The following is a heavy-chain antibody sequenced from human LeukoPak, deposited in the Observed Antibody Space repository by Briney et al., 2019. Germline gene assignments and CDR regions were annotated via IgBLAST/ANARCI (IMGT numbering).Heavy chain of an antibody. CDR3: SRSSNAFDT. CDR2: TSSDGSNK. D-gene: IGHD6-13*01. V-gene: IGHV3-30*03. J-gene: IGHJ3*02. CDR1: GFTSSTYG. Sequence: GGSLRLSCAASGFTSSTYGMHRVRQAPGKGLEWVAVTSSDGSNKYYADSVKGRFTISRDNSKNTLYLQMNSLRAEDTAVYYCSRSSNAFDTWGQGTMVTVSS.